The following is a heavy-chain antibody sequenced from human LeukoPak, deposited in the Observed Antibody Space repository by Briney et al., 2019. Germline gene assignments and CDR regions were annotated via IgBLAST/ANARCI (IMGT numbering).Heavy chain of an antibody. CDR2: ISKDGSTT. D-gene: IGHD5-18*01. CDR3: ARGASSGYRIDY. J-gene: IGHJ4*02. Sequence: PGGSLRLSCAASGFTFNNYWMHWVGQAPGKGLVWVSRISKDGSTTNYADSVKGRFTISRDNAKNTLYLQMNSLTAEDTALYYCARGASSGYRIDYWGQGTLVTVSS. CDR1: GFTFNNYW. V-gene: IGHV3-74*01.